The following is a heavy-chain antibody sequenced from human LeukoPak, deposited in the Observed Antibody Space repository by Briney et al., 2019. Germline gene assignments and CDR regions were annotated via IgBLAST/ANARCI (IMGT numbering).Heavy chain of an antibody. CDR1: GFTFSSYG. CDR2: ISYDGSNK. Sequence: GGSLRLSCAASGFTFSSYGMHWVRQAPGKGLEWVAVISYDGSNKYYADSVKGRFTISRDNSKNTLYLQMNSLRAEDTAVYYCANRGGIYTWGQGTLVTVSS. J-gene: IGHJ4*02. V-gene: IGHV3-30*18. CDR3: ANRGGIYT. D-gene: IGHD2/OR15-2a*01.